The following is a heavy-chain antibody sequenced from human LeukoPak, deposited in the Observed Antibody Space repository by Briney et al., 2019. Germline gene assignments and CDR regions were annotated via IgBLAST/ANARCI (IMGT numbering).Heavy chain of an antibody. J-gene: IGHJ5*02. V-gene: IGHV2-5*02. CDR1: GFSLTTSGVG. D-gene: IGHD3-22*01. Sequence: SGPTLVNPTQTLTLTCTFSGFSLTTSGVGVGWIRQPPGKALEWLALINWDDQKVYSPSLQSRLSITKDTSKNQVVPTMTNVDPVDTATYYCAHRRDSSGYQYRYWFAPWGQGTLVTVSS. CDR2: INWDDQK. CDR3: AHRRDSSGYQYRYWFAP.